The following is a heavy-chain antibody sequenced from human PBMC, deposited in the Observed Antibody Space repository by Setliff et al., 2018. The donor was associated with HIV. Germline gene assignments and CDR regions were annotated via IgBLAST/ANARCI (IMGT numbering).Heavy chain of an antibody. Sequence: KSSETLSLTCAVSGYSIRSGYYWGWIRQPPGKGLEWIGTIYHSGSTYYNPSLKSRVTISVDTSENQFSLKLTSVTAADTALYYCARDVMEWFGNYFDNWGQGALVTVSS. CDR3: ARDVMEWFGNYFDN. CDR1: GYSIRSGYY. CDR2: IYHSGST. D-gene: IGHD3-3*01. V-gene: IGHV4-38-2*02. J-gene: IGHJ4*02.